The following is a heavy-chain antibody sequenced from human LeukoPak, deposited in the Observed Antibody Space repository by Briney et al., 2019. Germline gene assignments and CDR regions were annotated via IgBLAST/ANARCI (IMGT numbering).Heavy chain of an antibody. CDR2: IYYSGST. V-gene: IGHV4-39*01. Sequence: SETLSLTCTVSGGSMSSSSYYWGWLRQPPGKGLEWIGSIYYSGSTYYNPSLKSRVTISVDTSKNQFSLRLSSVTAADTAMYYCARLRLSGYCSGTSCFNYYYYGMDVWGQGTTVTVSS. D-gene: IGHD2-2*01. CDR3: ARLRLSGYCSGTSCFNYYYYGMDV. J-gene: IGHJ6*02. CDR1: GGSMSSSSYY.